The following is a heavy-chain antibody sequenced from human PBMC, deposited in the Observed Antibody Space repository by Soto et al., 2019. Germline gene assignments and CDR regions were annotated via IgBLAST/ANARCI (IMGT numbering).Heavy chain of an antibody. D-gene: IGHD2-8*02. CDR3: ATSTGWPGFDF. Sequence: SDTLSLTCSVSGGSISRYYCSLVRQPPGKGLEWIGHTHYSGNTRYNPSLKSRATVSLDTSKNQFSLKLSSVTAADTAVYYCATSTGWPGFDFWGQGTLVTVSS. CDR2: THYSGNT. J-gene: IGHJ4*02. CDR1: GGSISRYY. V-gene: IGHV4-59*08.